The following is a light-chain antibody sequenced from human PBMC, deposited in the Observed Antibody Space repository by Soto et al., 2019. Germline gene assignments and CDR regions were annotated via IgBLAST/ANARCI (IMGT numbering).Light chain of an antibody. V-gene: IGKV3-15*01. CDR3: QQYLTWPPT. CDR2: GAS. Sequence: EKVMTQSPGTLSVSPGERATLSCRASQSVNSALAWYQQKPGQVPRLLIYGASTRATGILARFSGSGSGTEFTLTISSLQSEDFAVYYCQQYLTWPPTFGQGTKVE. J-gene: IGKJ1*01. CDR1: QSVNSA.